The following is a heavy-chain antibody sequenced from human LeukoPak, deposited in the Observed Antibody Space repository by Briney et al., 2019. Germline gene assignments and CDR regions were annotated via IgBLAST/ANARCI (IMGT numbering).Heavy chain of an antibody. CDR3: ARDAPDWLFAYYYYYYMDV. CDR1: GFTFSSYW. V-gene: IGHV3-74*01. D-gene: IGHD3-9*01. Sequence: PGGSLRLSCAASGFTFSSYWMHWVRQAPGKGLVWVSRINSDGSSTSYADSVKGRFTISRDNAKNTLYLQMNSLRAEDTAVYYCARDAPDWLFAYYYYYYMDVWGKGTTVTVSS. CDR2: INSDGSST. J-gene: IGHJ6*03.